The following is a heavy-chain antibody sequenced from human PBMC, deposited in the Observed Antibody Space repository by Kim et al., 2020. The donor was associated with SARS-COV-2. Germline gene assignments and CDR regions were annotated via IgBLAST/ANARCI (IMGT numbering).Heavy chain of an antibody. V-gene: IGHV3-23*01. CDR3: AKWRILEYQLLLGFFDY. J-gene: IGHJ4*02. Sequence: VKGRFTISRDNSKNTLYLQMNSLRAEDTAVYYCAKWRILEYQLLLGFFDYWGQGTLVTVSS. D-gene: IGHD2-2*01.